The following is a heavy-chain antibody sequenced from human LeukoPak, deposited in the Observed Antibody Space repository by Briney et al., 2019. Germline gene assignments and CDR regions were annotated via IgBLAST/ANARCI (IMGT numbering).Heavy chain of an antibody. CDR2: IYTSGST. V-gene: IGHV4-61*02. CDR1: GGSISSGSYY. J-gene: IGHJ2*01. D-gene: IGHD1-14*01. Sequence: SQTLSLTCTVSGGSISSGSYYWSWIRQPAGKGLEWIGRIYTSGSTNYNPSLKSRVTISVDTSKNQFSLKLSSVTAADTAVYYCARERLTGYFDLWGRGTLVTVSS. CDR3: ARERLTGYFDL.